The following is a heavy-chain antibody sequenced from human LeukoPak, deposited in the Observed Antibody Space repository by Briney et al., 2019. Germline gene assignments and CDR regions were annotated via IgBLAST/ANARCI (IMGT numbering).Heavy chain of an antibody. J-gene: IGHJ3*02. CDR1: GGSVSSYY. Sequence: SGTLSLTCSVSGGSVSSYYWSWIRQPPGKGLEWIGFFHDGGSTNYNPSFKSRVTISLDTSRNQFSLKLNSVTAADTAVYYCAKSNGYGLVDIWGQGTMVTVSS. CDR3: AKSNGYGLVDI. V-gene: IGHV4-59*02. D-gene: IGHD3-10*01. CDR2: FHDGGST.